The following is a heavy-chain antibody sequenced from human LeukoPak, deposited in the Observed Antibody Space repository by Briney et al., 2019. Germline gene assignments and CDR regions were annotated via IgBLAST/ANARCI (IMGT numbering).Heavy chain of an antibody. D-gene: IGHD2/OR15-2a*01. CDR1: EFTFNNYA. CDR2: ISGSGGNT. V-gene: IGHV3-23*01. J-gene: IGHJ4*02. CDR3: AKDSAKKYDDY. Sequence: GGSLRLSCVASEFTFNNYAMAWVRQGPGKGLEWVSSISGSGGNTYYADSVKGRFTISRENSKNTLYLQMNSLRAEDTAVYYCAKDSAKKYDDYWGQGTLVTVSS.